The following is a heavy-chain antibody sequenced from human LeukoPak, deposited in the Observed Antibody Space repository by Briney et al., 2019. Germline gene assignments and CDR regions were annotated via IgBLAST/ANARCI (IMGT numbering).Heavy chain of an antibody. CDR3: ARDRSRYFDY. V-gene: IGHV1-2*02. J-gene: IGHJ4*02. Sequence: ASVKVSCKASGYTFTDYYMHWERQAPGQGLEWMGWINPNSGGTNYAQKFQGRVTMTRDTSVSTAYMELSRLRSDDTAVYYCARDRSRYFDYWGQGILVTVSS. CDR2: INPNSGGT. CDR1: GYTFTDYY.